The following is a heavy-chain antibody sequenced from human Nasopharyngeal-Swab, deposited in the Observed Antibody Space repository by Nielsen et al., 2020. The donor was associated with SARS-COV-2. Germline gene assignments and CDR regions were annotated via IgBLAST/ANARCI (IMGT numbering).Heavy chain of an antibody. CDR1: GFTFHSYW. Sequence: GGSLRLSCVASGFTFHSYWMNWVRRAPGKGLEWVANIDQSGLEEYYVDSVKGRFTISRDNAKNSLFLQMNSLRADDTAVYYCARASDPPVQLFLPPDYWGQGTLVTVSS. D-gene: IGHD5-24*01. J-gene: IGHJ4*02. CDR3: ARASDPPVQLFLPPDY. V-gene: IGHV3-7*01. CDR2: IDQSGLEE.